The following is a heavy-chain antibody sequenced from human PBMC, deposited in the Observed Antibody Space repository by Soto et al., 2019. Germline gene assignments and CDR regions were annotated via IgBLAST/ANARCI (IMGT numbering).Heavy chain of an antibody. CDR3: AKYASSSWSLFDY. D-gene: IGHD6-13*01. Sequence: SLRLSCVASGFSFGDYAMSWVRQAPGKGLEWVSAISNTGGNTYYADSVKGRFAISRDNSKNTLYVRMNSLTAEDTAVYYCAKYASSSWSLFDYWGQGTVVTVSS. J-gene: IGHJ4*02. CDR1: GFSFGDYA. V-gene: IGHV3-23*01. CDR2: ISNTGGNT.